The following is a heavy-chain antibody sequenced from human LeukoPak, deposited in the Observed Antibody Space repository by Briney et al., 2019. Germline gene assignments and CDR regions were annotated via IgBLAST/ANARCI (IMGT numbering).Heavy chain of an antibody. CDR3: ARRGLSLETFDV. D-gene: IGHD3-3*01. CDR1: GFTFSDYY. V-gene: IGHV3-11*03. Sequence: PGGSLRLSCAASGFTFSDYYMSLIRQAPGKGLEWVPYISSSGSYTSYADSVKGRFTISRDNAKNSLYLQMNSLRAEDTAVYYCARRGLSLETFDVWGQGTMVTVSS. J-gene: IGHJ3*01. CDR2: ISSSGSYT.